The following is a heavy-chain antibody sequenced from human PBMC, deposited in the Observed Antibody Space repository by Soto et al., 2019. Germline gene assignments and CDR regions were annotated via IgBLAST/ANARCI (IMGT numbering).Heavy chain of an antibody. J-gene: IGHJ1*01. D-gene: IGHD6-13*01. CDR3: ATGTAAPAH. V-gene: IGHV3-23*01. Sequence: LRLSCAASGFTFSNFDMSWVRQAPGKGLEWVSGISTSGGTTYYADSVKGRFTSSRDNSKNTLYLQMTSLRAEDTAVYYCATGTAAPAHWGQGTLVTVSS. CDR2: ISTSGGTT. CDR1: GFTFSNFD.